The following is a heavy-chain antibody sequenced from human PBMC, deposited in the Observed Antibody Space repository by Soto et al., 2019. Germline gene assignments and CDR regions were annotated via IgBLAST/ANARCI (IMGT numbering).Heavy chain of an antibody. J-gene: IGHJ4*02. V-gene: IGHV1-2*02. Sequence: XSVKVSCNASGCTFTGYSMHWVRQAPGQGLEWMGWINPNSGGTNYAQKFQCRVTMTRDTSISTAYMELSRLRSDDTAVYYCAIVLPYGSTPWDYWGKGTRVTVS. CDR2: INPNSGGT. CDR1: GCTFTGYS. D-gene: IGHD2-2*01. CDR3: AIVLPYGSTPWDY.